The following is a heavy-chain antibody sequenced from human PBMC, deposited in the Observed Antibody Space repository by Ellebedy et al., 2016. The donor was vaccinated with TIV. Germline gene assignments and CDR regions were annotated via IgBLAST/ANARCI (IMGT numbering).Heavy chain of an antibody. D-gene: IGHD1-1*01. Sequence: GGSLRLSXAASGFTFSSNWMSWVRQAPGKGLEWVANIKHDGTEKYYGDSVKGRFTISRDNAKNSLYLQLNSLRAEDTAVYYCARSPATGTVDYWGHGTLVTVSS. CDR2: IKHDGTEK. CDR3: ARSPATGTVDY. V-gene: IGHV3-7*01. CDR1: GFTFSSNW. J-gene: IGHJ4*01.